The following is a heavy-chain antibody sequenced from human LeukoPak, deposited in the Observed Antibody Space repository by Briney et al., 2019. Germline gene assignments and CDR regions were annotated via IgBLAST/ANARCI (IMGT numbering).Heavy chain of an antibody. J-gene: IGHJ5*02. CDR1: GGSIGLYH. CDR3: ARDRAAGSDWLDP. Sequence: PSETLSLTCTVSGGSIGLYHWSWIRQPPGKGLEWIGYIYYNGSTKYNPSLKSRLTMSVDTSKKQFSLNMTSMTAADTAVYYCARDRAAGSDWLDPWGQGTLVTVYS. V-gene: IGHV4-59*01. D-gene: IGHD3-10*01. CDR2: IYYNGST.